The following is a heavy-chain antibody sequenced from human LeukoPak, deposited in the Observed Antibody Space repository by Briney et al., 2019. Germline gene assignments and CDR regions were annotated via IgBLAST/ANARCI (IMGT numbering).Heavy chain of an antibody. CDR2: IYYSGST. CDR1: GGSISSGYYY. V-gene: IGHV4-30-4*08. CDR3: ARYCSGTDYYYYCMDV. J-gene: IGHJ6*03. D-gene: IGHD2-15*01. Sequence: PSQTLSLTCTVSGGSISSGYYYWSWIRQPPGKGLEWIGCIYYSGSTYYNPSLKSRITISVDTSKNQFSLKLSSVIAADTAVYYCARYCSGTDYYYYCMDVWGKGTTVTVSS.